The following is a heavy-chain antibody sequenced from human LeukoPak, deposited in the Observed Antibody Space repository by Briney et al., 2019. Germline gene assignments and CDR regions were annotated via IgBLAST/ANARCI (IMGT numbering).Heavy chain of an antibody. J-gene: IGHJ6*02. CDR3: ARFPNTAMVMGLEYYYYGMDV. V-gene: IGHV1-18*01. CDR2: ISAYNGNT. Sequence: GASVKVSCKASGYTFTSYGISWVRQAPGQGLEWMGWISAYNGNTSYAQKFQGRVTMTRDTSTSTVYMELSSLRSEDTAVYYCARFPNTAMVMGLEYYYYGMDVWGQGTTVTVSS. CDR1: GYTFTSYG. D-gene: IGHD5-18*01.